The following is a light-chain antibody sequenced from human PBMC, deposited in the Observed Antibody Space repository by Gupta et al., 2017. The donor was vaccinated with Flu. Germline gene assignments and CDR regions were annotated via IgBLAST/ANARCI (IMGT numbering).Light chain of an antibody. Sequence: SYVLTQLPSVSVAPGQTARMTCGGNSIGSKTVHWYQQTAGLAPVLVVYDDSVRPSGIPERFSGSNSGNTATLTINRAEAGDEADYYCQMWDSDSDRPVFGGGTQLTVL. CDR1: SIGSKT. J-gene: IGLJ3*02. CDR2: DDS. CDR3: QMWDSDSDRPV. V-gene: IGLV3-21*02.